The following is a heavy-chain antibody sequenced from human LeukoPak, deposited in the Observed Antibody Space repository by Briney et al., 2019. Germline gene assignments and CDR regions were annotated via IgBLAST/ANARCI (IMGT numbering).Heavy chain of an antibody. J-gene: IGHJ4*02. CDR2: ISSSSSYI. CDR3: ARNEDGDLFDY. V-gene: IGHV3-21*01. CDR1: GFTFSSYS. D-gene: IGHD4-17*01. Sequence: GGSLRLSCAASGFTFSSYSMNWVRQAPGKGLEWVSSISSSSSYIYYADSVKGRFTISRDNAKNSLYLQTDSLRAEDTAVYYCARNEDGDLFDYWGQGTLVTVSS.